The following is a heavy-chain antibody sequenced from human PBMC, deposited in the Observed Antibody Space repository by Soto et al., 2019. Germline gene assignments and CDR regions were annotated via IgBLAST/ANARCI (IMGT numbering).Heavy chain of an antibody. J-gene: IGHJ4*02. D-gene: IGHD2-2*01. V-gene: IGHV3-30*18. CDR1: GFTFKFYG. CDR2: ISHDGNTH. CDR3: AKDRGGDCPDHSCYFGADY. Sequence: VQMVESGGGVVQPGKSLRLSCETSGFTFKFYGMHWVRQAPGKGLECVAVISHDGNTHYYADSVKGRFTISRDNSKNTLNRLMNSLRLDDSSTYYCAKDRGGDCPDHSCYFGADYWGQGALVTVSS.